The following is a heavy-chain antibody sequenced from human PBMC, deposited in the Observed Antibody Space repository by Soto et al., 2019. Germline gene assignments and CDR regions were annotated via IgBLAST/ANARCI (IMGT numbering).Heavy chain of an antibody. V-gene: IGHV3-30*18. Sequence: QVQLMESGGGVVQPGGSLRLSCVVSGLSFGSYGMHWVRQAPGKGLEWVALISYDGSKKYYMDSVKGRFTISRDNSLGTLFLQMISLRPEDTAVYYCAKSRGVDNYYYGMGVWGQGTTVTVSS. J-gene: IGHJ6*02. CDR3: AKSRGVDNYYYGMGV. CDR2: ISYDGSKK. CDR1: GLSFGSYG. D-gene: IGHD3-10*01.